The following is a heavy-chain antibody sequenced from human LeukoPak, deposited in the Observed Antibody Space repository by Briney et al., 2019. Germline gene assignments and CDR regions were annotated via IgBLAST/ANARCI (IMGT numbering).Heavy chain of an antibody. D-gene: IGHD4-17*01. J-gene: IGHJ1*01. Sequence: GVLRLSCAASGFTFSSDGMPWVRQAPGKGLEWVAGIWYDGSNKYYADSVKGRFTISRDNSKNTLYLQMNSLRAEDTAVYYCARGGMTTVTQYFQHWGQGTLVTVSS. CDR3: ARGGMTTVTQYFQH. CDR1: GFTFSSDG. CDR2: IWYDGSNK. V-gene: IGHV3-33*01.